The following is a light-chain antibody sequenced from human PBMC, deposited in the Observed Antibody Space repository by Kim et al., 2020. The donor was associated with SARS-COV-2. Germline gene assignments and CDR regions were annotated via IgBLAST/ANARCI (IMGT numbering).Light chain of an antibody. J-gene: IGKJ1*01. CDR3: MQDLQSRT. Sequence: DVVMTQSPLSLPVTPGEPASISCRSSQSLLHNNGYNFLEWYMQKTGQSQQPLIYLGSNRASGVPDRFSGSGSGTDFTLKISSVEAEDFGVYFCMQDLQSRTFGQGTKGDIK. V-gene: IGKV2-28*01. CDR2: LGS. CDR1: QSLLHNNGYNF.